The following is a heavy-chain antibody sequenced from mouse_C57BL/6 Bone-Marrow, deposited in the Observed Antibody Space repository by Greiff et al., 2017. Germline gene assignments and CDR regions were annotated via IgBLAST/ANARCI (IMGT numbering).Heavy chain of an antibody. CDR1: GFTFSSYG. CDR2: ISSGGSYT. Sequence: EVQLVESGGDLVKPGGSLKLSCAASGFTFSSYGMSWVRQTPDKRLEWVATISSGGSYTYYPDSVKGRFTISRDNAKNTLYLQMSSLKSEDTAMYDCARQGRGYAMDYWGQGTSVTVSS. CDR3: ARQGRGYAMDY. J-gene: IGHJ4*01. V-gene: IGHV5-6*01.